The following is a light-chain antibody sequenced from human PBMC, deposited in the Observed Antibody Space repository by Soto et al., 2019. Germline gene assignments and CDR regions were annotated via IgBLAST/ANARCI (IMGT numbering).Light chain of an antibody. Sequence: QSAQTQPASVSGSPGQSITIACTGTSSDVGGYNYVSWYQQYPGKAPRLVISDVSNRPSGVSNRFSGSKSGNSASLTISGLQAEDEADYYCSSYTSSSTYVFGTGTKLTVL. CDR1: SSDVGGYNY. V-gene: IGLV2-14*01. CDR2: DVS. CDR3: SSYTSSSTYV. J-gene: IGLJ1*01.